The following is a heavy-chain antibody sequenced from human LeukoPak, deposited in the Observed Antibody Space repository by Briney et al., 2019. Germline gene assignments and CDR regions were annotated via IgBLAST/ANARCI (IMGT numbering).Heavy chain of an antibody. Sequence: GASVKVSCKASGGTFSSYTISCVRQAPGQGLEWMGRIIPILGIANYAQKFQGRVTITADKSTSTAYMELSSLRSEDTAVYYCARERLELRGDYYYYYGTDVWGRGTTVTVSS. CDR1: GGTFSSYT. D-gene: IGHD1-7*01. CDR2: IIPILGIA. CDR3: ARERLELRGDYYYYYGTDV. J-gene: IGHJ6*02. V-gene: IGHV1-69*04.